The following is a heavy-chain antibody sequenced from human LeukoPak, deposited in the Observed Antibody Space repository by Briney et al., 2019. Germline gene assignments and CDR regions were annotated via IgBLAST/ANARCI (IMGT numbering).Heavy chain of an antibody. CDR3: ARDDNADFGVFDY. CDR2: IYYSGST. V-gene: IGHV4-59*11. CDR1: GGSISSPY. D-gene: IGHD4-17*01. J-gene: IGHJ4*02. Sequence: SETLSLTCTVSGGSISSPYWSWVRQPPGKGLEWIGYIYYSGSTNYNPSLKSRVTISVDTSKNQFSLKLSSVTAADTAVYYCARDDNADFGVFDYWGQGILVTVSS.